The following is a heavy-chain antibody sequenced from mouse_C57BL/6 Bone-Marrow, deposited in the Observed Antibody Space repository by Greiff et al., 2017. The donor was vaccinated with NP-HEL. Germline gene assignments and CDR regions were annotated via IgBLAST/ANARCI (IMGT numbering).Heavy chain of an antibody. V-gene: IGHV14-4*01. J-gene: IGHJ3*01. CDR1: GFNIKDDY. CDR2: IDPENGDT. Sequence: EVQGVESGAELVRPGASVKLSCTASGFNIKDDYMHWVKQRPEQGLEWIGWIDPENGDTEYAAKLQGKATITADTSSNTAYLQLSRLTSEDTAVYYCTAFQALFAYWGQGTLVTVSA. CDR3: TAFQALFAY.